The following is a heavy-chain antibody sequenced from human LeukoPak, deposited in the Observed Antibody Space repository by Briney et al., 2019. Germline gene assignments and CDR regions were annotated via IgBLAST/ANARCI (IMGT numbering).Heavy chain of an antibody. CDR1: GFTFSSYA. V-gene: IGHV3-23*01. CDR2: ISGSGGST. CDR3: AKGRQWELPFDY. Sequence: GGSLRLSCAASGFTFSSYAMSWVRLAPGKGLEWVSAISGSGGSTYYADSVKGRFTISRDNSKTTLYLQMSSLRVEDTAVYYCAKGRQWELPFDYWGQGTLVTVSS. D-gene: IGHD1-26*01. J-gene: IGHJ4*02.